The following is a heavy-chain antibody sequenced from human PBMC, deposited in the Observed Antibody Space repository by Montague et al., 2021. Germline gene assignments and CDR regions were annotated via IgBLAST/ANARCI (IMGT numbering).Heavy chain of an antibody. D-gene: IGHD6-13*01. CDR2: TGATGGGT. CDR1: GFTFSGYA. J-gene: IGHJ4*02. V-gene: IGHV3-23*01. Sequence: SLRLSCAASGFTFSGYAMSWVRQAPGKGLEWVSGTGATGGGTFYADSVKGRFIISRDNSKNTLFLQMNSLRADDTAVYYCAKNRAAPGRSSFDYWGREPWSPSPQ. CDR3: AKNRAAPGRSSFDY.